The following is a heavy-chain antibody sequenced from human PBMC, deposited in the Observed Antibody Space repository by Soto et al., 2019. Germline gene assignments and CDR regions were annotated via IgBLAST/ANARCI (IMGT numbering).Heavy chain of an antibody. Sequence: SETLSLTCTVSGGSISSGGYYWSWIRQHPGKGLEWIGYIYYSGSTYYNPSLKSRVTMSIDTSRNHFSMNLQSATAADTALYYCARETGENWTYEAHWGPGALVTVSS. J-gene: IGHJ1*01. CDR3: ARETGENWTYEAH. CDR2: IYYSGST. V-gene: IGHV4-31*03. CDR1: GGSISSGGYY. D-gene: IGHD1-7*01.